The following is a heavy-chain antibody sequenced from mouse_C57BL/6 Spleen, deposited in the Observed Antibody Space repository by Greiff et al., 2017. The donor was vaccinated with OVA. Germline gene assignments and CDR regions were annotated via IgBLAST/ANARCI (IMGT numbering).Heavy chain of an antibody. D-gene: IGHD1-1*02. CDR1: GFTFTDYY. J-gene: IGHJ2*01. Sequence: EVQRVESGGGLVQPGGSLSLSCAASGFTFTDYYMSWVRQPPGKALEWLGFIRNKANGYTTEYSASVKGRFTISRDNSHSILYLQMNALGAEDSATYYCARYAGAFDCWGQGTTLTVSS. CDR2: IRNKANGYTT. V-gene: IGHV7-3*01. CDR3: ARYAGAFDC.